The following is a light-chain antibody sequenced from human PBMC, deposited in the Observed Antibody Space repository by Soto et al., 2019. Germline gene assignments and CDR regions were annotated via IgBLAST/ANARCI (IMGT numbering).Light chain of an antibody. V-gene: IGLV2-14*01. J-gene: IGLJ1*01. CDR2: EVS. CDR1: SSDVGGYNY. CDR3: SSYTSSSPHYV. Sequence: QSALTQPASVSGSPGQSITISCTGTSSDVGGYNYVSWYQQHPGKAPKLMIYEVSNRPSGVSNRFSGSKSGNTDSLTISGLQAEDEADYYCSSYTSSSPHYVFGTGTKLTVL.